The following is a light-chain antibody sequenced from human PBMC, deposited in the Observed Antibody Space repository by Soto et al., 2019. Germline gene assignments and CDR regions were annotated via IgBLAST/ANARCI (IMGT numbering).Light chain of an antibody. V-gene: IGLV1-44*01. Sequence: QSVLTQPPSASGTPGQRVTISCSGSSSNIGRYTVNWYQQLPGTAPKLLIYSNNQRPSGVPDRFSGSKSGTSASLAISGPQSEDEADYYCAGWDDSLNGYVFGTGTKLTV. CDR2: SNN. CDR3: AGWDDSLNGYV. CDR1: SSNIGRYT. J-gene: IGLJ1*01.